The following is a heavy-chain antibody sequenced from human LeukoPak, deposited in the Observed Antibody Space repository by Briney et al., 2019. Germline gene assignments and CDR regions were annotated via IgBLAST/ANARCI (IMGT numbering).Heavy chain of an antibody. CDR1: GFNFNSYS. CDR3: ARGCREGYISPFDP. J-gene: IGHJ5*02. D-gene: IGHD5-24*01. V-gene: IGHV3-66*01. Sequence: PGGSLRLSCAASGFNFNSYSMTWVRQAPGKGLEWVAVIRRDGSTDYADSVKGRFTISRDNYRNTVHLQMISLRAEDTAMYYCARGCREGYISPFDPWGQGTLVTVSS. CDR2: IRRDGST.